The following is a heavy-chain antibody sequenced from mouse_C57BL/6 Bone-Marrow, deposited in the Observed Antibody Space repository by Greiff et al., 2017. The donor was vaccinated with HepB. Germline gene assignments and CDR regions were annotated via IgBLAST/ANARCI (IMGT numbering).Heavy chain of an antibody. CDR1: GYTFTSYW. D-gene: IGHD2-1*01. J-gene: IGHJ4*01. Sequence: QVQLQQPGAELVMPGASVKLSCKASGYTFTSYWMHWVKQRPGQGLEWIGEIDPSDSYTNYNQKFKGKSTLTVDKSSSTAYMQLSSLTSEDSAVYYCALYSLGAMDYWGQGTSVTVSS. V-gene: IGHV1-69*01. CDR2: IDPSDSYT. CDR3: ALYSLGAMDY.